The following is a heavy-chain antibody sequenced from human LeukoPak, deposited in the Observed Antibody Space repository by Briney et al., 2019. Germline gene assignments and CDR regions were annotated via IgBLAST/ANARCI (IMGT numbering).Heavy chain of an antibody. V-gene: IGHV4-59*01. CDR2: IYYSGST. J-gene: IGHJ6*03. D-gene: IGHD2-2*02. Sequence: SETLSLTCTASGGSISSYYWRWIRQPPGKGLEWIGYIYYSGSTNYNPSLKSRVTISVDTSKNQFSLKLSSVTAADTAVYYCARADCSSTSCYRSYYYYMDVWGKGTTVTVSS. CDR1: GGSISSYY. CDR3: ARADCSSTSCYRSYYYYMDV.